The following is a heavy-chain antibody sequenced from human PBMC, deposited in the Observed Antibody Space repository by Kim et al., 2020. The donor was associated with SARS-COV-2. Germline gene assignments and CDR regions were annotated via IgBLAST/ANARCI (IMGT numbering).Heavy chain of an antibody. CDR2: TRSYI. CDR3: ARARYLDY. Sequence: TRSYIFSSDALKGRSTISRDNSKKSMSLRMNSMTAEDTAVYYCARARYLDYWGQGTLVAVSS. V-gene: IGHV3-21*01. J-gene: IGHJ4*02.